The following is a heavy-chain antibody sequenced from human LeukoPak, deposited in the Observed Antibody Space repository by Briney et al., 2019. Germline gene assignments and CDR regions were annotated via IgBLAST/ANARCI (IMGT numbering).Heavy chain of an antibody. J-gene: IGHJ4*02. D-gene: IGHD3-3*01. CDR1: GGTFSSYA. CDR3: AREGLFAYFDY. Sequence: ASVKVSCKASGGTFSSYAISWVRQAPGQGLEWMGGIIPIFGTANYAQKFQGRVTITADESTSTAYMELSSLRSEDTVVYYCAREGLFAYFDYWGQGTLVTVSS. V-gene: IGHV1-69*13. CDR2: IIPIFGTA.